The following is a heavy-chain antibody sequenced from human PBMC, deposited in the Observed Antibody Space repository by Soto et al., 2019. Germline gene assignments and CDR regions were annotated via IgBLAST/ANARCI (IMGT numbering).Heavy chain of an antibody. Sequence: SETLSLTCAVYGGSFSGYYWSWIRQPPGKGLEWIGEINHSGSTNYNPSLKSRVTISVDTSKNQFSLKLSSVTAADTAVYYCARHRYSSSWYVSTPGARYYYYGMDVWGQGTTVTVSS. D-gene: IGHD6-13*01. V-gene: IGHV4-34*01. CDR1: GGSFSGYY. CDR2: INHSGST. J-gene: IGHJ6*02. CDR3: ARHRYSSSWYVSTPGARYYYYGMDV.